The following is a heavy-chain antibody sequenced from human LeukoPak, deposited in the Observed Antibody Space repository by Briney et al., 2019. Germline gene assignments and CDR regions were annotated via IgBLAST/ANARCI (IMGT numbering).Heavy chain of an antibody. D-gene: IGHD6-13*01. J-gene: IGHJ4*02. CDR1: GFTFSSYG. CDR3: AKGYSSSWSGGVYFDH. CDR2: IRYDGSNK. Sequence: GGSLRLSCAASGFTFSSYGMHWVRQAPGKGLEWVAFIRYDGSNKYYADSVKGRFTISRDNSKNTLYLQMNSLRAEDTAVYYCAKGYSSSWSGGVYFDHWGQGTLVTVSS. V-gene: IGHV3-30*02.